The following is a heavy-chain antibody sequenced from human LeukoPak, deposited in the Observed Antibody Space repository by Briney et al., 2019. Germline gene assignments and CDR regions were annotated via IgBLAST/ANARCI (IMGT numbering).Heavy chain of an antibody. J-gene: IGHJ3*02. CDR2: IKQDGSEK. CDR1: GFTFSSYW. CDR3: ARRRVDVVATIRAFDI. D-gene: IGHD5-12*01. V-gene: IGHV3-7*01. Sequence: GGSLRLSCAASGFTFSSYWMRWVRQAPGEGLEWVANIKQDGSEKYYVDSVKGRFTISRDNAKNSLYLQMNSLRAEDTAVYYCARRRVDVVATIRAFDIWGQGTMVTVSS.